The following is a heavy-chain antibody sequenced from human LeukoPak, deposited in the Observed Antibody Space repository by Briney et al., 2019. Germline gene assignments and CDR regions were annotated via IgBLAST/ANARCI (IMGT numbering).Heavy chain of an antibody. D-gene: IGHD3-3*01. CDR3: ARNRFCSDPRCYPFSWSAP. Sequence: SETLSLTCTVSGGSISGSPYYWGWIRQSPGTGLEWIASMYYSGSTYYKPSLKSRVTISVDTSKNQFSLKVTSVTAADTAVYYCARNRFCSDPRCYPFSWSAPWGQGARVTVPS. J-gene: IGHJ5*02. CDR2: MYYSGST. CDR1: GGSISGSPYY. V-gene: IGHV4-39*01.